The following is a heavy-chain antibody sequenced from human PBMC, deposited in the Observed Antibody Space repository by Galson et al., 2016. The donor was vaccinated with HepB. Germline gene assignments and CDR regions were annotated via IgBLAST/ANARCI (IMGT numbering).Heavy chain of an antibody. J-gene: IGHJ3*01. Sequence: SLRLSCAASEFTFSAYSMNWVRQAPGKGLEWVSIITSSSATIYYADSVKGRFTVSRDDGKKSMYLQMNSLRDEDTALYYCARRFNGWETDAFDLWGQGTMVTVSS. V-gene: IGHV3-48*02. D-gene: IGHD6-19*01. CDR2: ITSSSATI. CDR3: ARRFNGWETDAFDL. CDR1: EFTFSAYS.